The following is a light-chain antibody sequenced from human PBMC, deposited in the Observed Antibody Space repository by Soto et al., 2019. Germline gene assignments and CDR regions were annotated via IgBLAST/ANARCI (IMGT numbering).Light chain of an antibody. V-gene: IGKV3-20*01. CDR1: QSVDINF. J-gene: IGKJ4*01. Sequence: EIVLTQSPGTLSLSPGERATLSCRSSQSVDINFFAWYQQKRGQPPRLLIYGASSRAAGIPDRFTGSGSETDFSLPISRLEPEDFAVYYCQHFGGSSLTFGGGTKVEIK. CDR2: GAS. CDR3: QHFGGSSLT.